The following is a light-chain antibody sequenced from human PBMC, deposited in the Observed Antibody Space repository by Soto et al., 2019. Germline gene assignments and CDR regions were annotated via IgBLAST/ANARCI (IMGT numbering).Light chain of an antibody. CDR1: QSISNY. CDR3: QQGYSTLPIT. J-gene: IGKJ3*01. CDR2: AAS. Sequence: DIPMTQSPSSLSASVGDRVTITCRASQSISNYLNWYQQKPGKVPKLLIYAASSLQSGVPSRFSGSGSGTDFTLTISSLQPEDFATYYCQQGYSTLPITVGPGTKVDIK. V-gene: IGKV1-39*01.